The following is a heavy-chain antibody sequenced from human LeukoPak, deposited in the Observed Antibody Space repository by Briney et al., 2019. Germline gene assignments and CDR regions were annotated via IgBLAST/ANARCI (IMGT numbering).Heavy chain of an antibody. D-gene: IGHD5-12*01. CDR1: GFTFSDYY. V-gene: IGHV3-11*06. CDR3: ARLGWATAPLDY. J-gene: IGHJ4*02. Sequence: GGSLRLSCAASGFTFSDYYMSWIRQAPGKGLEWVSYISSSSSYTNYADSVKGRFTISRDDAKNSLYLQMNSLRAEDTAVYYCARLGWATAPLDYWGQGTLVTVSS. CDR2: ISSSSSYT.